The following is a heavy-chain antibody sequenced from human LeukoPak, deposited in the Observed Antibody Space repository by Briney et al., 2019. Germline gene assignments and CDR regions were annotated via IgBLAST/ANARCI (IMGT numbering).Heavy chain of an antibody. V-gene: IGHV4-59*01. J-gene: IGHJ4*02. CDR2: IHYSGST. CDR3: AKEALNYYDSSGYYSDY. D-gene: IGHD3-22*01. CDR1: GGSMSNYY. Sequence: ASETLSLTCTVSGGSMSNYYWSWIRQPPGKGLEWIGFIHYSGSTNQNPSLRSRATISLDTSKKQFSLRLSSVTAADTAVYYCAKEALNYYDSSGYYSDYWGQGTLVTVSS.